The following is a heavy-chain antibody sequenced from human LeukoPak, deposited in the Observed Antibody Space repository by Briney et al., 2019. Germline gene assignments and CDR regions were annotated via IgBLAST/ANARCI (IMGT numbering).Heavy chain of an antibody. CDR1: GYTFTCYY. Sequence: GASVKVSCKASGYTFTCYYMRWVRHAPGQGLEWMGWINPNSGGTNYGQKFQGWVTMTRDTSISTAYMELSRLRSDDTAVYYCARVKDAHIYFDYWGQGTLVTVSS. D-gene: IGHD2-15*01. J-gene: IGHJ4*02. V-gene: IGHV1-2*04. CDR3: ARVKDAHIYFDY. CDR2: INPNSGGT.